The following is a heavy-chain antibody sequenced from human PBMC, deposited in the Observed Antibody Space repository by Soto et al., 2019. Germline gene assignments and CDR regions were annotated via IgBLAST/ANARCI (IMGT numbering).Heavy chain of an antibody. CDR2: IYYRGST. CDR1: GGSISTDY. Sequence: PSETLSLTCTVSGGSISTDYWSWIRQPPGKGLEWIGYIYYRGSTNYNPSLKSRVTISVDTSKNQFSLKVSSVTAADTAVYYCARDDGGMDVWGQGTTVTVSS. V-gene: IGHV4-59*01. CDR3: ARDDGGMDV. J-gene: IGHJ6*02.